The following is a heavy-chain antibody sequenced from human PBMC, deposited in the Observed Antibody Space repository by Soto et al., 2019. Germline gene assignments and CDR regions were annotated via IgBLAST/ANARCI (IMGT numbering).Heavy chain of an antibody. CDR1: GYTFTSHA. V-gene: IGHV1-3*01. CDR2: INAGNGNT. J-gene: IGHJ3*02. D-gene: IGHD3-10*01. CDR3: ARSMVRGAGDAFDI. Sequence: ASVKVSCKASGYTFTSHAMHWVRQAPGQRLEWMGWINAGNGNTKYSQKFQGRVTITRDTSASTAYMELSSLRSEDTAVYYCARSMVRGAGDAFDIWGQGTMVTVSS.